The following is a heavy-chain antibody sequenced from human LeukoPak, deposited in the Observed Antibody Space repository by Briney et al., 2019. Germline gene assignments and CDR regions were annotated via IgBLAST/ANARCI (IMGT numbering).Heavy chain of an antibody. CDR2: MNPNSGNT. CDR1: GYTFTSYD. D-gene: IGHD3-9*01. V-gene: IGHV1-8*03. CDR3: ARAGVYYDILTGYSEAYFDY. J-gene: IGHJ4*02. Sequence: GASVKVSCKASGYTFTSYDINWVRQATGQGLEWMGWMNPNSGNTGYAQKFQGRVTITRNTSISTAYMELSSLRSEDTAVYYCARAGVYYDILTGYSEAYFDYWGQGTLVTVSS.